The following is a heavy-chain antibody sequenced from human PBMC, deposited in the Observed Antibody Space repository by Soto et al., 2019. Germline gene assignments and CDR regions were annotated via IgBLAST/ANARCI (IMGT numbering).Heavy chain of an antibody. J-gene: IGHJ6*02. CDR2: IYYSGSA. D-gene: IGHD4-17*01. V-gene: IGHV4-59*11. CDR3: ARDREGTTPYYYVMDV. Sequence: SETLSLTCSVTGGSISGHYWSWIRQPPGKGLEWVGYIYYSGSANYNPSLKSRVTISVDTPKNQLSLKLSSVTAADTAVYYCARDREGTTPYYYVMDVWGQGTTVTVSS. CDR1: GGSISGHY.